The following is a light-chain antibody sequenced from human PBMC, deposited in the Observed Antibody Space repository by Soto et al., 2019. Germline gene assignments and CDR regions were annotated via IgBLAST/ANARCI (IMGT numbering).Light chain of an antibody. CDR3: QHYDNWPPFA. CDR1: QSVNIN. J-gene: IGKJ3*01. V-gene: IGKV3-15*01. CDR2: GAS. Sequence: EIVMTQSPATLSVSPGERATLSCRASQSVNINLAWYQQKPGQAPRLLIYGASTRATGVPARFSGSGSGTEFTLTISSLQSEDFAVYYCQHYDNWPPFAFGPGTKVDI.